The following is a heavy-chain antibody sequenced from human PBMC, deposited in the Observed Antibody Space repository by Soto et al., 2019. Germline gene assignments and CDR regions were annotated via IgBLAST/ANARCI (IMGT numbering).Heavy chain of an antibody. CDR2: ISAYNGNT. CDR3: ARVNYGPPYYYYYGMDV. J-gene: IGHJ6*02. D-gene: IGHD4-17*01. CDR1: GYTFPSYG. Sequence: QVQLVQSGAEVKKPGASVKVSCKASGYTFPSYGIGWVRQAPGQGLEWMGWISAYNGNTNYAQKLLGRVTMTTDTSTSTAYMELRSLRSDDTAVYYFARVNYGPPYYYYYGMDVWGQGTTVTVAS. V-gene: IGHV1-18*01.